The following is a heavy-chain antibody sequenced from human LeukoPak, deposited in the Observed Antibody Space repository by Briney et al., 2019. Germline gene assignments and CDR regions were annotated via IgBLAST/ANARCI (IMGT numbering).Heavy chain of an antibody. CDR2: IYYSGST. D-gene: IGHD3-10*01. V-gene: IGHV4-39*07. CDR3: ARASGNRFDY. Sequence: PSETLSLTCTVSGGSISSSTYYWGWIRQPPGKGLEWIGSIYYSGSTYYNPSLKSRVTISVDTSKNQFSLKLSSVTAADTAVYYCARASGNRFDYWGQGTLVTVSS. CDR1: GGSISSSTYY. J-gene: IGHJ4*02.